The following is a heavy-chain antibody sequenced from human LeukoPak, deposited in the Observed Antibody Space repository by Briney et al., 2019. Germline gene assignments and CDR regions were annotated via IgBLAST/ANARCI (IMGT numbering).Heavy chain of an antibody. J-gene: IGHJ4*01. CDR3: EREIAVAGGTNLDH. V-gene: IGHV3-53*01. CDR1: GFTVSSNY. D-gene: IGHD6-19*01. CDR2: IYSGGST. Sequence: PGGSLRLSSAASGFTVSSNYMSWVRQAAGKGLEWVSVIYSGGSTYYADSVKGRFTISRDNSKNTLYLQMNSLRAEDTAVYYCEREIAVAGGTNLDHWGQGTLVTVSS.